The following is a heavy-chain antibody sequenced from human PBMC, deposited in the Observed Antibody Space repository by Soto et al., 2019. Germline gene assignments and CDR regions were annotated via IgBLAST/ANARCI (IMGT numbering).Heavy chain of an antibody. CDR3: ARSRDVLRFLEWAHDAFDI. Sequence: PSETLSLTCTVSGGSISSYYWSWIRQPPGKGLEWIGYIYYSGSTNYNPSLKSRVTISVDTSKNQFSLKLSSVTAADTAVYYCARSRDVLRFLEWAHDAFDIWGQGTMVTVSS. D-gene: IGHD3-3*01. CDR1: GGSISSYY. J-gene: IGHJ3*02. V-gene: IGHV4-59*01. CDR2: IYYSGST.